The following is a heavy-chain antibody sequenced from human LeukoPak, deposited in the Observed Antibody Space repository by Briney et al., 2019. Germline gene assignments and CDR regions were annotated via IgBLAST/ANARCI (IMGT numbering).Heavy chain of an antibody. J-gene: IGHJ4*02. Sequence: ASVKVSCKASGYTFTGYYMHWVRQAPGQGLEWMGRINPNSGGTNYAQKFQGRVTMTRDTSISTAYMELSRLRSDDTAVYYCARAPRPLTSSPDYWGQGTLVTVSS. CDR3: ARAPRPLTSSPDY. CDR1: GYTFTGYY. D-gene: IGHD6-13*01. V-gene: IGHV1-2*02. CDR2: INPNSGGT.